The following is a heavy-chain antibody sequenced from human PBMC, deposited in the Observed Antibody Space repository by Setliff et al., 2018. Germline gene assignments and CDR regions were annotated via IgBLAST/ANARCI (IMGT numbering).Heavy chain of an antibody. CDR3: GRGFSRIEGWGNWFDP. Sequence: SETLSLTCTVSGGSVSNSGFFWGWLRQAPGKGLEWIGNIYDSGSSNYNASLMSRLIITRDTSKNQISLKLTSVTAADTAVYYCGRGFSRIEGWGNWFDPWGQGILVTVSS. J-gene: IGHJ5*02. V-gene: IGHV4-39*01. D-gene: IGHD2-15*01. CDR2: IYDSGSS. CDR1: GGSVSNSGFF.